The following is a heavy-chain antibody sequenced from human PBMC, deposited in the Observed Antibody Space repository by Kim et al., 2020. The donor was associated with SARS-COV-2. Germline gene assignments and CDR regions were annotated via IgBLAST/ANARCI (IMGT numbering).Heavy chain of an antibody. CDR1: GGSISSSSYY. Sequence: SETLSLTCTVSGGSISSSSYYWGWIRQPPGKGLEWIGSIYYSGSTYYNPSLKSRVTISVDTSKNQFSLKLSSVTAADTALYYCARHEGGLRHWYFDLWGR. CDR2: IYYSGST. V-gene: IGHV4-39*01. D-gene: IGHD4-17*01. J-gene: IGHJ2*01. CDR3: ARHEGGLRHWYFDL.